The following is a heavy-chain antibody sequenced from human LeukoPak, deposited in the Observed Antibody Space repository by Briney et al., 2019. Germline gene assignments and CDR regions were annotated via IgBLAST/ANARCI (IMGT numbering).Heavy chain of an antibody. CDR2: IRSKSDGGTA. CDR1: GLNFNDAW. CDR3: TRGGLPETIWSGYYIDY. V-gene: IGHV3-15*01. Sequence: GGSLRLSCAASGLNFNDAWISWVRQAPGKGLAWVGQIRSKSDGGTADYAAPVKGRLTISRDDSRGVAYLQMNSLKTEDTAVYYCTRGGLPETIWSGYYIDYWGQGTLVSVSS. J-gene: IGHJ4*02. D-gene: IGHD3-3*01.